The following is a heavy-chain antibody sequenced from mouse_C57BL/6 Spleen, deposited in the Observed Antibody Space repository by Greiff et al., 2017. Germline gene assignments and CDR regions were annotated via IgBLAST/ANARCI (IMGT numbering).Heavy chain of an antibody. Sequence: VQLQQSGPELVKPGASVKISCKASGYAFSSSWMNWVKQRPGKGLEWIGRIYPGDGDTNYNGKFKGKATLTADKSSSTAYMQLSSLTSEDSAVYFCARGDGYYVDYWGQGTTLTVSS. CDR2: IYPGDGDT. J-gene: IGHJ2*01. CDR1: GYAFSSSW. V-gene: IGHV1-82*01. D-gene: IGHD2-3*01. CDR3: ARGDGYYVDY.